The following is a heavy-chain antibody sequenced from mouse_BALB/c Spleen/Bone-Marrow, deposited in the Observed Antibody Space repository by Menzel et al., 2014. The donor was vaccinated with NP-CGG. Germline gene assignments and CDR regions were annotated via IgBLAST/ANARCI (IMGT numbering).Heavy chain of an antibody. D-gene: IGHD1-3*01. Sequence: VQLQQSGAELVRPGASVTLSCKASGYTFTDYEMHWVKQTPVHGLEWIGAIDPETGGTAYNQKFKGKATLTADRSSSTAYMELRSLTSEDSAVYYCTREGCGNSYYFDYWGQGTTLTVSS. CDR2: IDPETGGT. V-gene: IGHV1-15*01. J-gene: IGHJ2*01. CDR3: TREGCGNSYYFDY. CDR1: GYTFTDYE.